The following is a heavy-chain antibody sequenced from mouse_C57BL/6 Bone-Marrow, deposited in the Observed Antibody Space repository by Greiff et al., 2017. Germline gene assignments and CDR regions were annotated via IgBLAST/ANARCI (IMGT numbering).Heavy chain of an antibody. V-gene: IGHV1-82*01. D-gene: IGHD1-1*01. CDR1: GYAFSSSW. CDR3: ARSYYYGSRDYFDY. J-gene: IGHJ2*01. CDR2: IYPGDGDT. Sequence: VQLQESGPELVKPGASVKISCKASGYAFSSSWMNWVKQRPGKGLEWIGRIYPGDGDTNYNGKFKGKATLTADKSSSTAYMQLSSLTSEDSAVYFCARSYYYGSRDYFDYWGQGTTLTVSS.